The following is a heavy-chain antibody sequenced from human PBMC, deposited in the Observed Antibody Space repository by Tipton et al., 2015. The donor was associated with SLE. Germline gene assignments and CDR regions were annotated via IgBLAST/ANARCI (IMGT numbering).Heavy chain of an antibody. CDR1: GYRFTSYA. J-gene: IGHJ6*02. CDR2: INAGYGNT. V-gene: IGHV1-3*01. Sequence: QLVQSGPEVKKPGASVKVSCKASGYRFTSYAIHWVRQAPGQRLEWMGWINAGYGNTKYSQKFQGSFTITRDTSASTANMELSSQRSEDTGVYYCVRAPYSSGGNWYDTGCGMDVWGQGTTVTVAS. D-gene: IGHD2-15*01. CDR3: VRAPYSSGGNWYDTGCGMDV.